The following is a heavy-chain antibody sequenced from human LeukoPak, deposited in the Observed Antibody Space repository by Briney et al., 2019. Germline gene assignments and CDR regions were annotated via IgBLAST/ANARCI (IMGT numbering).Heavy chain of an antibody. CDR1: GFPFSSYA. Sequence: GGSLRLSCAASGFPFSSYAMSWVRPAPGKGLEWVSAISGSGGSTYYADSVKGRFTISRDNSKNTLYLQMNSLRAEDTAVYYCAKEDPYYYDSSGYSAPFDYWGQGTLVTVSS. CDR2: ISGSGGST. CDR3: AKEDPYYYDSSGYSAPFDY. V-gene: IGHV3-23*01. J-gene: IGHJ4*02. D-gene: IGHD3-22*01.